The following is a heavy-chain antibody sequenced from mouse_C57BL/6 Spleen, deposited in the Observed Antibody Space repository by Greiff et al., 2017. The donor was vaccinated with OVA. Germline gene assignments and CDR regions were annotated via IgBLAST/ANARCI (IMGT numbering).Heavy chain of an antibody. CDR2: IDPETGGT. Sequence: QVQLQQSGAELVRPGASVTLSCKASGYTFTDYEMHWVKQTPVHGLEWIGAIDPETGGTAYNQKFKGKAILTADKSSSTAYMELRSLTSEDSAVYYCTRSHGSTLFDYWGQGTTLTVSS. D-gene: IGHD1-1*01. CDR3: TRSHGSTLFDY. J-gene: IGHJ2*01. V-gene: IGHV1-15*01. CDR1: GYTFTDYE.